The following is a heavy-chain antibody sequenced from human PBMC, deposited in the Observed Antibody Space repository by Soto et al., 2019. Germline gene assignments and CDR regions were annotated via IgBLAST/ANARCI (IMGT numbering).Heavy chain of an antibody. CDR1: VGSISSSSYY. J-gene: IGHJ6*02. CDR2: IYYSGST. V-gene: IGHV4-39*01. D-gene: IGHD3-9*01. CDR3: ATRTRLRYFDWLQDYYYYGMDV. Sequence: SETLSLSCTVSVGSISSSSYYWGWILQPPGKGLEWIGSIYYSGSTYYNPSLKSRVTISVDTSKNQFSLKLSSVTAADTAVYYCATRTRLRYFDWLQDYYYYGMDVWGQGTTVTVSS.